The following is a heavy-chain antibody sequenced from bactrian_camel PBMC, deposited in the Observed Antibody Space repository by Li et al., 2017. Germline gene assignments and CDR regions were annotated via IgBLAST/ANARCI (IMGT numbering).Heavy chain of an antibody. V-gene: IGHV3S53*01. J-gene: IGHJ4*01. CDR1: GYSFSNAY. Sequence: HVQLVESGGGSEQAGGSLRLSCTVSGYSFSNAYMAWYRQGPGQEREEIVRIPRNGLPRYGSSTQGRFTVSKDNAGKSLYLQMNSVQPSDAAMYYCVADWRDNCASYPDMVSWRYRGLGTQVTVS. CDR3: VADWRDNCASYPDMVSWRY. D-gene: IGHD1*01. CDR2: IPRNGLP.